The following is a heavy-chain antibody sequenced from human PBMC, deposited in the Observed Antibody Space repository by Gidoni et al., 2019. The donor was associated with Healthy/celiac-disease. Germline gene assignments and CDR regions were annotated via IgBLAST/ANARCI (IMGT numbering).Heavy chain of an antibody. V-gene: IGHV3-73*01. D-gene: IGHD6-13*01. CDR1: GFTCSGSA. Sequence: EVPLVESGGGLVPPGGSLKLSCAASGFTCSGSAMHWVRQASGKGLEWVGRIRSKANIYATAYAASVKGRFTISRDDSKNTAYLQMNSLKTEDTAVYYCTRPLGSSWDDAFDIWGQGTMVTVSS. J-gene: IGHJ3*02. CDR3: TRPLGSSWDDAFDI. CDR2: IRSKANIYAT.